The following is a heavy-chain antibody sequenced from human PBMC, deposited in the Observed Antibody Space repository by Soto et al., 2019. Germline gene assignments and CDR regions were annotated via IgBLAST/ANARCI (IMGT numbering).Heavy chain of an antibody. CDR1: GFSLTTSGVG. D-gene: IGHD6-6*01. V-gene: IGHV2-5*01. CDR2: IYWNGDA. Sequence: QGTLKESGPSLAKPTQTLTLTCSFSGFSLTTSGVGVGWIRQPPGKALEWLAHIYWNGDAHYRPSLETRLSITRATSKNQVVMTMTDMDPVDTATYYCARGIATLPVFAFDIWGQGTMVTVSS. J-gene: IGHJ3*02. CDR3: ARGIATLPVFAFDI.